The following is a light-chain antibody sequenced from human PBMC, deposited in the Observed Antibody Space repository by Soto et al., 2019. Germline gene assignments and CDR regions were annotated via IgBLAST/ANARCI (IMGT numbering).Light chain of an antibody. Sequence: EIVLTQSPGTLSLSPGERATLFCRASQSFTTSQLAWYQQRPGQAPRVLIFGASRRATGIPDRFSGSGSGTDFTLTISSLEPEDSAVYYCQQYASSPRTFGQGTTVESK. CDR2: GAS. CDR1: QSFTTSQ. V-gene: IGKV3-20*01. CDR3: QQYASSPRT. J-gene: IGKJ1*01.